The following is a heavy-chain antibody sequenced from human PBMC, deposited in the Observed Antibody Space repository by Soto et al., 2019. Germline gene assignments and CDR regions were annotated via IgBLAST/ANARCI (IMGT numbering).Heavy chain of an antibody. D-gene: IGHD1-20*01. V-gene: IGHV2-5*01. CDR1: GFSLSTSGVG. CDR3: ARRRGYNWNNPAFDY. CDR2: IYWNDDK. Sequence: ESGPALVKPTQTLTLTCTFSGFSLSTSGVGVGWIRQPPGKAREWLALIYWNDDKKYSPSLKSRLGITKDTFRNQVVLTMTNVDPLDTATYYCARRRGYNWNNPAFDYWGQGALVTVSS. J-gene: IGHJ4*02.